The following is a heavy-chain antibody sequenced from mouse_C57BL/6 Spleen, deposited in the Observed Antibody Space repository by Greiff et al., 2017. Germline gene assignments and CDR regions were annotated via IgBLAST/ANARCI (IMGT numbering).Heavy chain of an antibody. CDR1: GYTFTSYW. CDR3: ARKHYGSYYAMDY. D-gene: IGHD1-1*01. Sequence: QVQLQQPGAELVKPGASVKLSCKASGYTFTSYWMHWVKQRPGQGLEWIGMIHPNSGSTNYNEKFKSKATLTVDKSSSTAYMQLSSLTSEDSAVYYCARKHYGSYYAMDYWGQGTSVTVSS. J-gene: IGHJ4*01. V-gene: IGHV1-64*01. CDR2: IHPNSGST.